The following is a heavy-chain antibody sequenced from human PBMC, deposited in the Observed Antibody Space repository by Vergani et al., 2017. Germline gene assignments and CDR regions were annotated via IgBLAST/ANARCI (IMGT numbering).Heavy chain of an antibody. J-gene: IGHJ6*02. CDR3: ARVMYRDEASTGYRLEGMDI. D-gene: IGHD3-9*01. CDR1: GGYFNTYY. CDR2: IYSTGST. V-gene: IGHV4-59*13. Sequence: QVQLEESGPGLVKPSEILSLTCTVSGGYFNTYYWSWIRQSPGKGLEWIGYIYSTGSTNYNPSLNSRVTMSVDTSKNQFSLKLRSVTAADTAVYFCARVMYRDEASTGYRLEGMDIWGQGTTVTISS.